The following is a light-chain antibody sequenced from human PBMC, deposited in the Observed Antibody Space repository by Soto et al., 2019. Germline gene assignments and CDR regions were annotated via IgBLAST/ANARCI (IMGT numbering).Light chain of an antibody. V-gene: IGKV4-1*01. CDR2: WAS. CDR3: QQYYSTIT. J-gene: IGKJ5*01. Sequence: DIVMTQSPDSLGVSLGDRVTINCKSSQSLLYISNNKNYLAWYQQKPGQPPKLLIHWASTRESGVPDRFSGSGSGTDFTLTISSLQAEDVAVYYCQQYYSTITFGQGTRLEIK. CDR1: QSLLYISNNKNY.